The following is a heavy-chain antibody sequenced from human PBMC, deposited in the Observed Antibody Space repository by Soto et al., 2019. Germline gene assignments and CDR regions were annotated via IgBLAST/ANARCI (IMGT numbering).Heavy chain of an antibody. CDR3: ARDSTSWFPYYGIDV. J-gene: IGHJ6*02. Sequence: PSETLSLTCTVSGGSIDYYRWSWIRQPPGKGLEWIGDISDSGSTNYNLSLRSRVTISVDTSKNQFSLKLNSVTAADTAVYYCARDSTSWFPYYGIDVWGQGTTVTV. CDR1: GGSIDYYR. V-gene: IGHV4-59*01. CDR2: ISDSGST. D-gene: IGHD6-13*01.